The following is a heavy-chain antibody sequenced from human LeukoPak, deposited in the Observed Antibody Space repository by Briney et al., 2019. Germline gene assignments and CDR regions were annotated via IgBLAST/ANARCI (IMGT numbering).Heavy chain of an antibody. Sequence: SETLSLTCAVYGGSFSGYYWSWIRQPPEKGLDWIGEITRTGRINYNPALKGRVTMSLDTSKNQFSLELSSMTAADTAVYYCARRFPRVNPEYYYDSSGYYLDYWGQGTLVTVSS. CDR2: ITRTGRI. V-gene: IGHV4-34*01. CDR3: ARRFPRVNPEYYYDSSGYYLDY. D-gene: IGHD3-22*01. J-gene: IGHJ4*02. CDR1: GGSFSGYY.